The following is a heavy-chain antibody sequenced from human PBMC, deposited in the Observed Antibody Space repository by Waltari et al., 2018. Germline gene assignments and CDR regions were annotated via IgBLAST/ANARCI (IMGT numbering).Heavy chain of an antibody. CDR1: GFTFSTYW. CDR2: INPDGSEK. J-gene: IGHJ3*02. V-gene: IGHV3-7*01. D-gene: IGHD6-6*01. CDR3: TRSTSISNAFNI. Sequence: EVQLVESGGGLVQPGGSLRLSCAASGFTFSTYWMTWVRQTPGKGLECVANINPDGSEKYYVDSVKGRFTISRDNAKNTLYLQMNSLRAEDTAVYYCTRSTSISNAFNIWGQGTMVTVSS.